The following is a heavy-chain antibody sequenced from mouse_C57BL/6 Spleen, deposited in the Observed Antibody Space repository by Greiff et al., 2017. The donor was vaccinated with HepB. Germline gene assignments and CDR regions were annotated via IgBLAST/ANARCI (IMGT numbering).Heavy chain of an antibody. CDR3: ALYYDGSSYNAMDY. D-gene: IGHD1-1*01. CDR2: INPYNGDT. CDR1: GYSFTGYF. V-gene: IGHV1-20*01. Sequence: EVQLQQSGPELVKPGDSVKISCKASGYSFTGYFMNWVMQSHGKSLEWIGRINPYNGDTFYNQKFKGKATLTVDKSSSTAHMELRSLTSEDSAVYYCALYYDGSSYNAMDYWGQGTSVTVSS. J-gene: IGHJ4*01.